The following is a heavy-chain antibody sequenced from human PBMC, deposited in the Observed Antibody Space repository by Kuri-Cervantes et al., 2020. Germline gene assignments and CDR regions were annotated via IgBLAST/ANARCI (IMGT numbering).Heavy chain of an antibody. CDR3: AKERYYYDSSGYPNINYYYGMDV. CDR2: ISYDGSNK. V-gene: IGHV3-30*18. J-gene: IGHJ6*02. D-gene: IGHD3-22*01. CDR1: GFTFNIYG. Sequence: LSLTCAAPGFTFNIYGMHWVRQAPGKRLEWVSVISYDGSNKYYADSVKGRFTISRDNSKNTLYLQMNSLRAEDTAVYYCAKERYYYDSSGYPNINYYYGMDVWGQGTTVTVSS.